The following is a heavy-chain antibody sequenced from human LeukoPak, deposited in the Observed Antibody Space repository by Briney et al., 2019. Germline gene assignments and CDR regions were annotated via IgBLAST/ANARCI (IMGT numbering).Heavy chain of an antibody. CDR2: IKQDGSEI. CDR3: ARDLSY. J-gene: IGHJ4*02. CDR1: GFTFSTYW. Sequence: GGSLRLSCAASGFTFSTYWMTWVRQAPGKGLEWVANIKQDGSEIYYVDSVKGRFTISRDNAKNSLSLQMSSLRAEDTAVYYCARDLSYWGQGTLVTVSS. V-gene: IGHV3-7*04.